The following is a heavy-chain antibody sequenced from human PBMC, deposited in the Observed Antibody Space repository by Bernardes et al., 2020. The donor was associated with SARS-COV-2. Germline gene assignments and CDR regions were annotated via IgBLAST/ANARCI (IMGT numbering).Heavy chain of an antibody. CDR3: ARDVVGKEDF. CDR1: GLTFSSFW. J-gene: IGHJ4*02. D-gene: IGHD2-15*01. Sequence: GSLRLSCAASGLTFSSFWMHWVRQVPGKGLVWVSRINEDGTITNYADSVKGRFTISRDNAKKILFLQMNSLRAEDTAVYYCARDVVGKEDFWGQGTLVTVSS. CDR2: INEDGTIT. V-gene: IGHV3-74*01.